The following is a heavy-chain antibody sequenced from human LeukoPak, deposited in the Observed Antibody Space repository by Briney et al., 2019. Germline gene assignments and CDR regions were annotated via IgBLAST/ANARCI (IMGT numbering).Heavy chain of an antibody. CDR3: AKDPMIVVAENY. D-gene: IGHD3-22*01. Sequence: GGSLRLSCAASGFTFSSYAMSWVRQAPGKGLEWVSAISGSGGSTYYADSVKGRFTISRDNSKNTMYLQMNSLRAEDTAVYYCAKDPMIVVAENYWSQGTLVTVSS. CDR2: ISGSGGST. J-gene: IGHJ4*02. CDR1: GFTFSSYA. V-gene: IGHV3-23*01.